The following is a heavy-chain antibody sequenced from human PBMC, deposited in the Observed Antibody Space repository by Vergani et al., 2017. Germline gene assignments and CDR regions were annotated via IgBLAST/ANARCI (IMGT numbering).Heavy chain of an antibody. V-gene: IGHV3-53*04. CDR3: ASSHPRYNLVVITHPLAFDD. CDR2: IDSGGSP. CDR1: AFTVSSNY. J-gene: IGHJ4*02. Sequence: EVQLVESGGGLVQPGGSLRLSCAASAFTVSSNYMSWVRQAPGKGVEWVSVIDSGGSPYYADSLKGRFTISRHNSKNTLYLQMNSLRAEDTAVYYCASSHPRYNLVVITHPLAFDDWGQGTLVTVSS. D-gene: IGHD3-22*01.